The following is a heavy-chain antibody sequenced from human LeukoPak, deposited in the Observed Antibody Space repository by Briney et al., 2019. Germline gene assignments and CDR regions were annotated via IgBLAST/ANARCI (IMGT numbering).Heavy chain of an antibody. D-gene: IGHD2-15*01. CDR2: ISNGKT. CDR1: GFPFSSHA. CDR3: VREAGYCAPVCVKTNWFDS. Sequence: GRSLRLSCAASGFPFSSHAMSWVRQPPGKGLEWVAAISNGKTYYADSVRGRFAISRDDSTNTVYLHMNSLRGEDTALYHCVREAGYCAPVCVKTNWFDSWGQGTLVTVSS. J-gene: IGHJ5*01. V-gene: IGHV3-23*01.